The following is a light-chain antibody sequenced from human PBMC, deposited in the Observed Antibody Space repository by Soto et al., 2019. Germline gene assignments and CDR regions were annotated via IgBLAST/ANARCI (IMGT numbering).Light chain of an antibody. CDR3: QQYGSSRT. V-gene: IGKV3-20*01. J-gene: IGKJ1*01. CDR1: QSVNGNY. Sequence: EIVLTQSACTLSLSAGERATLSWRASQSVNGNYLAWYQQKPGQAPRLLIYGASSRATGIPDRFSGSGSGTDFTLTISRLEPEDFAVFYCQQYGSSRTFGQGTKVDIK. CDR2: GAS.